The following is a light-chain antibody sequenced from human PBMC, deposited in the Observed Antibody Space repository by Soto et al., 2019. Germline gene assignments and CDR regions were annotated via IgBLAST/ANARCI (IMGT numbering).Light chain of an antibody. CDR3: QQYKSYSWT. V-gene: IGKV1-5*01. J-gene: IGKJ1*01. Sequence: DIRMTQSPSTLPASVGDRVTITCRASQSISSWLAWYQQKAGKAPKLLIYDASSLQSGVPSRFSGSGSGTEFTLTIGSLQPDDFATYYCQQYKSYSWTFGQGTKVDIK. CDR1: QSISSW. CDR2: DAS.